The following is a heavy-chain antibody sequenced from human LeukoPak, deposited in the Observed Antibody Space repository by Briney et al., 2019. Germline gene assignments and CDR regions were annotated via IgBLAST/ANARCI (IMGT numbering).Heavy chain of an antibody. D-gene: IGHD3-10*01. CDR3: ARVPDITARPCDP. CDR1: GGSFSGYY. Sequence: PSETLSLTCAVYGGSFSGYYWTLIRQTPGKGLERIGEISHTGGTNYNPSLKSRVTISVDSSKKQFSLTVTSVTAADTGVYSCARVPDITARPCDPWGPGTPVTVSS. CDR2: ISHTGGT. J-gene: IGHJ5*02. V-gene: IGHV4-34*01.